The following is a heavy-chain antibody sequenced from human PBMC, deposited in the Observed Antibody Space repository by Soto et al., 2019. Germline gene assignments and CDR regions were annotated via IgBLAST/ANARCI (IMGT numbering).Heavy chain of an antibody. J-gene: IGHJ5*02. Sequence: SETLSLTCTVSGGSISRYYWSWIRQPPGKGLEWIGYIYYSGSTNYNPSLKSRVTISVDTSKNQFSLKLSSVTAADTAVYYCARHHTSDWFDPWGQGTLVTVS. CDR3: ARHHTSDWFDP. CDR1: GGSISRYY. D-gene: IGHD2-2*02. CDR2: IYYSGST. V-gene: IGHV4-59*01.